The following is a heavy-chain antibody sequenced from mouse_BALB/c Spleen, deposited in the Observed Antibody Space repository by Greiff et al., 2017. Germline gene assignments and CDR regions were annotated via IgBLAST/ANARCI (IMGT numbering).Heavy chain of an antibody. CDR3: TSGNYPWFAY. CDR2: IYPSDSYT. D-gene: IGHD2-1*01. J-gene: IGHJ3*01. V-gene: IGHV1-69*02. Sequence: QVQLQQPGAELVRPGASVKLSCKASGYTFTSYWINWVKQRPGQGLEWIGNIYPSDSYTNYNQKFKDKATLTVDKSSSTAYMQLSSPTSEDSAVYYCTSGNYPWFAYWGQGTLVTVSA. CDR1: GYTFTSYW.